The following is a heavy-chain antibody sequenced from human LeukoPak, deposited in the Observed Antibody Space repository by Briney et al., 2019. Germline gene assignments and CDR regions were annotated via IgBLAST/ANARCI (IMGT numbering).Heavy chain of an antibody. V-gene: IGHV4-34*01. D-gene: IGHD3-22*01. Sequence: PSETLSLTCAVYGGSFSGYYWSWIRPPPGKGLEWIGEINHSGSTNYNPSLKSRVTISVDTYKNQFSLKLSSVTAADTAVYYCARVGYDSSSFDYWGQGTLVTVSS. J-gene: IGHJ4*02. CDR2: INHSGST. CDR1: GGSFSGYY. CDR3: ARVGYDSSSFDY.